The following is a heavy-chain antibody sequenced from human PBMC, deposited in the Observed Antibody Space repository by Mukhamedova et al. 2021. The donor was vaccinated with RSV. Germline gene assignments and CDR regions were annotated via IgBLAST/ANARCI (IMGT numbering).Heavy chain of an antibody. CDR2: GST. CDR3: ARPHRPPGLCYPPDAFDI. V-gene: IGHV4-4*07. Sequence: GSTNYNPSLKSRVSMSVDTAKNQFSLKLSSLTAEDTVVYYRARPHRPPGLCYPPDAFDIWGQGTMVTVS. D-gene: IGHD2-8*01. J-gene: IGHJ3*02.